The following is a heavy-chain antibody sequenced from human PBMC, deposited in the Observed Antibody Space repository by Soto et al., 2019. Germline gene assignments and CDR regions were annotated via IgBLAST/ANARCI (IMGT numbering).Heavy chain of an antibody. D-gene: IGHD3-9*01. CDR3: ARASRYFDWLGSPSPAFDP. J-gene: IGHJ5*02. V-gene: IGHV1-69*06. Sequence: ASVKVSCKASGGTFSSYAISWVRQAPGQGLEWMGGIIPIFGTANYAQKFQGRVTITADKSTSTAYMELSSLRSEDTAVYYCARASRYFDWLGSPSPAFDPWGQGTLVTVSS. CDR2: IIPIFGTA. CDR1: GGTFSSYA.